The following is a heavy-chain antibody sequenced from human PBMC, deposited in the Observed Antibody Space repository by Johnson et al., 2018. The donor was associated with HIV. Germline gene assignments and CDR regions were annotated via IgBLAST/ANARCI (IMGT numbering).Heavy chain of an antibody. CDR2: VSWNGRRT. Sequence: EVQLVESGGGVVRPGGSLRLSCAASGFTFDDYGMNWVHQAPGKRLAWVSGVSWNGRRTHYADSVKGRFIISRDNSKNTLYLQMNSLRAEDTAVCYCTKERPVLYYDSSGLTGPDAFDIWGQGTMVTVSS. D-gene: IGHD3-22*01. CDR1: GFTFDDYG. J-gene: IGHJ3*02. CDR3: TKERPVLYYDSSGLTGPDAFDI. V-gene: IGHV3-35*01.